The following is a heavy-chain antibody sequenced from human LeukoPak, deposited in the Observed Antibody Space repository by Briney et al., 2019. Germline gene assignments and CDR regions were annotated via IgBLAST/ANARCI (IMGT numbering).Heavy chain of an antibody. CDR3: ARSHVVPAAILDY. CDR2: INHSGST. J-gene: IGHJ4*02. Sequence: SETLSLTCAVYGGSFSGYYWSWIRQPPGKGLEWIGEINHSGSTNYNPSLKSRVTMSVDTSKNQFSLKLSSVTAADTAVYYCARSHVVPAAILDYWGQGTLVTVSS. CDR1: GGSFSGYY. V-gene: IGHV4-34*01. D-gene: IGHD2-2*01.